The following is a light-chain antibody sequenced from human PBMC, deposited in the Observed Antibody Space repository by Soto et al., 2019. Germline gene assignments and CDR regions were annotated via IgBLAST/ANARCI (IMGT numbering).Light chain of an antibody. CDR1: QSVSSSY. J-gene: IGKJ5*01. V-gene: IGKV3D-20*02. Sequence: EIVLTQSPGTLSLSPGERASLSCRASQSVSSSYLAWYQQKPGQAPRLLIYDASNRATGIPARFSGSGSGTDFTLTISSLEPEDFAVYYCQQRSNWPPTFGQGTRWRL. CDR3: QQRSNWPPT. CDR2: DAS.